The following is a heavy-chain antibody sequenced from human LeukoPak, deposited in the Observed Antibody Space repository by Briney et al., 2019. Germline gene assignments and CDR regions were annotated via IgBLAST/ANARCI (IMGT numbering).Heavy chain of an antibody. J-gene: IGHJ4*02. D-gene: IGHD1-26*01. CDR3: AKDAGWELLEHFDY. CDR1: GFTFDDYA. Sequence: GRSLRLSCAASGFTFDDYAMHWVRQAPGKGLEWVSGISWNSGSIGYADYVKGRFTISRDNAKNSLYLQMNSLRAEDTALYYCAKDAGWELLEHFDYWGQGTLVTVSS. V-gene: IGHV3-9*01. CDR2: ISWNSGSI.